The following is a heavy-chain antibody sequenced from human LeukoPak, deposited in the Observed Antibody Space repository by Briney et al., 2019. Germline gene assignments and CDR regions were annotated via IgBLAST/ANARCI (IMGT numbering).Heavy chain of an antibody. D-gene: IGHD6-13*01. CDR3: ARSIPGDSTSWYINY. CDR1: GFTFSSYE. Sequence: PGGSLRLSCAASGFTFSSYEMNWVRQAPGKGLEWVSYISSSGDTIYYADSVKGRFTISRDNAKNSLYLQMDSLRAEDTAVYYCARSIPGDSTSWYINYWGEGRLVTVS. J-gene: IGHJ4*02. V-gene: IGHV3-48*03. CDR2: ISSSGDTI.